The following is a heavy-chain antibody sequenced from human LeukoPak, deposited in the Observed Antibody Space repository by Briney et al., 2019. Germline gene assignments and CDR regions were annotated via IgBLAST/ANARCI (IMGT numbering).Heavy chain of an antibody. Sequence: GGSLRLSCAASGFTFSSYSMNLVRQAPGKGLEWVSYISSSSSTIYYADSVKGRFTISRDNAKNSLYLQMNSLRAEDTAVYYCARDGTAAGRSAEYFQHWGQGTLVTVSS. D-gene: IGHD6-13*01. CDR1: GFTFSSYS. V-gene: IGHV3-48*01. CDR2: ISSSSSTI. CDR3: ARDGTAAGRSAEYFQH. J-gene: IGHJ1*01.